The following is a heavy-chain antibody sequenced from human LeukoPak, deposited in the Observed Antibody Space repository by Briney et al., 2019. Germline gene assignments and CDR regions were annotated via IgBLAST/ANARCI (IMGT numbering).Heavy chain of an antibody. CDR2: INPNSGGT. J-gene: IGHJ6*03. D-gene: IGHD6-19*01. CDR3: ARGRIAVAGTIYYYYYMDV. Sequence: GASVKVSCKASGYTFTGYYMHWVRQAPGQGLEWMGWINPNSGGTNYAQKFQGRVTMTRDTSISTAYMELSRLRSDDTAVYYCARGRIAVAGTIYYYYYMDVWGKGTTVTVSS. CDR1: GYTFTGYY. V-gene: IGHV1-2*02.